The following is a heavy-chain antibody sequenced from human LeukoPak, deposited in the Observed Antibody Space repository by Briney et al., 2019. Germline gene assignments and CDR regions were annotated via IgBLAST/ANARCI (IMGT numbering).Heavy chain of an antibody. CDR3: ARDLGRYCSSTSCSGSWFDY. D-gene: IGHD2-2*01. J-gene: IGHJ4*02. CDR1: GYTLSELL. V-gene: IGHV1-24*01. Sequence: ASVKVSCKASGYTLSELLVHWVRQAPGKGLEWMGGFDPDHGNIIYAQKFKGRVTMTEVTSTDTAYMELSSLRSEDTAVYYCARDLGRYCSSTSCSGSWFDYWGQGTLVTVSS. CDR2: FDPDHGNI.